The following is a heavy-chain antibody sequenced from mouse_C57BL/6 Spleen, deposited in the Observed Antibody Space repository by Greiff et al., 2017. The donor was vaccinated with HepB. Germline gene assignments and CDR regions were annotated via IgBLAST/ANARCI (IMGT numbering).Heavy chain of an antibody. CDR2: IDPANGNT. Sequence: EVQLQESVAELVRPGASVKLSCTASGFNIKNTYMHWVKQRPEQGLEWIGRIDPANGNTKYAPKFQGKATITADTSSNTSYLQLSSLTSEDTAIYYCARSYYGYDGCYYYAMDYWGQGTSVTVSS. J-gene: IGHJ4*01. CDR3: ARSYYGYDGCYYYAMDY. V-gene: IGHV14-3*01. CDR1: GFNIKNTY. D-gene: IGHD2-2*01.